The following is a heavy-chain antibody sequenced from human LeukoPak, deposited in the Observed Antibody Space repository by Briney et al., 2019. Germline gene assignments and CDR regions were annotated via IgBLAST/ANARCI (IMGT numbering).Heavy chain of an antibody. CDR3: AKYKIPYCSGDCYKPLDS. V-gene: IGHV3-74*01. CDR2: MDPDGRTI. CDR1: GFTFSSYW. Sequence: PGGSLRLSCAASGFTFSSYWMHWVRQAPGKGLEWVSRMDPDGRTIDYADSVKGRFTISRDNSKDTLYLQMTSLRAEDTAVYYCAKYKIPYCSGDCYKPLDSWGQGTLVTVST. D-gene: IGHD2-21*02. J-gene: IGHJ4*02.